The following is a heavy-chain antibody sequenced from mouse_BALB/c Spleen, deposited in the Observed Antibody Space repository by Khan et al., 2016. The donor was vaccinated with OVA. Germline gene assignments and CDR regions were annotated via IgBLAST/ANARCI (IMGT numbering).Heavy chain of an antibody. D-gene: IGHD1-2*01. CDR2: IYPNNGDT. CDR3: GSAGYGSFAY. J-gene: IGHJ3*01. V-gene: IGHV1S29*02. Sequence: VQLQQSGPELVKPGASVKISCRASGYTFTDYIMDWVKQSHGKSLEWIGYIYPNNGDTGYNQRFKTKVTLTVDTSSNTASMELRSLTSEDSAVYYYGSAGYGSFAYWGQGTLVTVSA. CDR1: GYTFTDYI.